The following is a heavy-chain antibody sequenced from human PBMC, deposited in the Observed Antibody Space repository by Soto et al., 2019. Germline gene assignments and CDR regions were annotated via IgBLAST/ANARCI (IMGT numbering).Heavy chain of an antibody. V-gene: IGHV5-51*01. CDR3: ARHSTSAPKDY. D-gene: IGHD3-10*01. J-gene: IGHJ4*01. CDR2: IYPGDSDT. CDR1: GYSFTTYW. Sequence: PGESLKISCKGSGYSFTTYWIAWVRQMPGKGLEWGGIIYPGDSDTRYSPSFEGHVTISVDKSISTAFLQWNSLKASDNAIYYCARHSTSAPKDYWGQGTLVTVSS.